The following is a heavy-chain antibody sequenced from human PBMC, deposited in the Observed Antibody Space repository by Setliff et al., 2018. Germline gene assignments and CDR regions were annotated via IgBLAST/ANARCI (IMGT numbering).Heavy chain of an antibody. Sequence: ASVKVSCKASGYTFSTYGIAWVRQAPGQGLEWMGWISPYNGYIIHAHKFQGRVTMTIDTSATTVYMELKSLRSDDTAVYYCVRSSAPQVVLAADFDFWGQGTPVTVSS. CDR1: GYTFSTYG. V-gene: IGHV1-18*01. CDR2: ISPYNGYI. CDR3: VRSSAPQVVLAADFDF. J-gene: IGHJ4*02. D-gene: IGHD6-19*01.